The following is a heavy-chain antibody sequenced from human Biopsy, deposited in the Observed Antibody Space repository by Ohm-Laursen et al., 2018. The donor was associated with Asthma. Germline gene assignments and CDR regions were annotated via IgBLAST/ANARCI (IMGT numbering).Heavy chain of an antibody. V-gene: IGHV4-59*07. D-gene: IGHD2-15*01. CDR1: GGSIRSHD. CDR3: ARLADCSGGACYSYGWFDP. CDR2: VSHTGST. J-gene: IGHJ5*02. Sequence: SDTLSLTCTVSGGSIRSHDWTWIRLPPGKGLEYIGDVSHTGSTNYNPSLKSRVTMSLDTSKSQFSLRLTSVTPEDTAVYYCARLADCSGGACYSYGWFDPWGQGTLVTVSS.